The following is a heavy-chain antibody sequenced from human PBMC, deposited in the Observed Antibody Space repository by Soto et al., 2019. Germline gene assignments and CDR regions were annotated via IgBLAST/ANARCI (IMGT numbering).Heavy chain of an antibody. V-gene: IGHV4-34*01. CDR1: GGSFSGYY. CDR2: INHSGST. J-gene: IGHJ4*02. D-gene: IGHD3-10*01. CDR3: ARGRGQRWPH. Sequence: SETLSLTCAVYGGSFSGYYWSWIRQPPGKGLEWIGEINHSGSTNYNPSLKSRVTISVDTSKNQFSLKLSSVTAADTAVYYCARGRGQRWPHRGQGTLVPVPP.